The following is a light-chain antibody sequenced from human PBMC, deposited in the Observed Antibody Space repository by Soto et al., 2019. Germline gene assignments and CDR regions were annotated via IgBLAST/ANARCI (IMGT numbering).Light chain of an antibody. CDR3: QQSNNWPWT. J-gene: IGKJ1*01. V-gene: IGKV3-15*01. CDR1: QSVTTN. CDR2: DAS. Sequence: TQSPHTLSLSPGERATLSCRASQSVTTNLAWYQQKPGQAPRLLIYDASTRATGIPARFSGSGSGTEFTLTISSLQSEDFAVYYCQQSNNWPWTFGQGTKVAIK.